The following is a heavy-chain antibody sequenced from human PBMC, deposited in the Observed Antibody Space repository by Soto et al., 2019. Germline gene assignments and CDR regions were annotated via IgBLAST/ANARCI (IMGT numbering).Heavy chain of an antibody. J-gene: IGHJ6*03. D-gene: IGHD5-18*01. V-gene: IGHV3-23*01. Sequence: GGSLRLSCAASGFTFSSYAMSWVRQAPGKGLEWVSAISGSGGSTYYADSVKGRFTISGDNSKNTLYLQMNSLRAEDTAVYYCASRSTELDTAAINYGHYYMDVWGKGTTVTVSS. CDR3: ASRSTELDTAAINYGHYYMDV. CDR1: GFTFSSYA. CDR2: ISGSGGST.